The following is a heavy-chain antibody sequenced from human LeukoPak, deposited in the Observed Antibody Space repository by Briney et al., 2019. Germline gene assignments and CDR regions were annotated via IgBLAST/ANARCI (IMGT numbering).Heavy chain of an antibody. J-gene: IGHJ6*02. Sequence: GGSLRLSCAASGFTFSSYAMSWVRQAPGKGLEWVSAISGSGGSTYYADSVKGRFTISRDNSKNTLYLQMNSLRAEDTAVYYCAKADSDSSGYYYGMDVWGQGTTVTVSS. CDR3: AKADSDSSGYYYGMDV. D-gene: IGHD3-22*01. V-gene: IGHV3-23*01. CDR2: ISGSGGST. CDR1: GFTFSSYA.